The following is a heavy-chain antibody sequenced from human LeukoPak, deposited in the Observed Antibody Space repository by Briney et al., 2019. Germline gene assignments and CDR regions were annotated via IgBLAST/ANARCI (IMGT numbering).Heavy chain of an antibody. CDR2: ISYDGSNK. J-gene: IGHJ3*02. Sequence: GGSLRLSCAASRFTFSSYAMHWVRQAPGKGLEWVAVISYDGSNKYYADSVKGRFTVSRDNAKNTLHLQMNSLRGEDTAVYYCVRDALLPAAGAAFDIWGQGTMVTVSS. D-gene: IGHD2-2*01. CDR3: VRDALLPAAGAAFDI. V-gene: IGHV3-30-3*01. CDR1: RFTFSSYA.